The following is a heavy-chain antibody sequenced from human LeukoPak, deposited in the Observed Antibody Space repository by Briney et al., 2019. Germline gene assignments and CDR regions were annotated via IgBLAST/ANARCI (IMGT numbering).Heavy chain of an antibody. V-gene: IGHV4-39*07. Sequence: SEALSLTCTVSGGSISSSSYYWSWIRQPPGKGLEWIGEINHSGSTNYNPSLKSRVTISVDTSKNQFSLKLSSVTAADTAVYYCARGARWLPFDYWGQGTLVTVSS. D-gene: IGHD5-12*01. CDR1: GGSISSSSYY. J-gene: IGHJ4*02. CDR3: ARGARWLPFDY. CDR2: INHSGST.